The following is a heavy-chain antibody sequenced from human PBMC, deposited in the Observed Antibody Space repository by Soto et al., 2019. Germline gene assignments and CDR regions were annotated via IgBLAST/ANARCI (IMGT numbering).Heavy chain of an antibody. CDR3: ARQVVMNYYFDY. CDR2: LIPIFGTA. J-gene: IGHJ4*02. Sequence: QVQLVQSGAEVKKPGSSVKVSCTASGGTFSSYAISWVRQAPGQGLEWMGGLIPIFGTANYAQKFQGRVTITADEPTSTAYMELSSLRSEDTAVYYCARQVVMNYYFDYWGQGTLVTVSS. D-gene: IGHD3-22*01. CDR1: GGTFSSYA. V-gene: IGHV1-69*12.